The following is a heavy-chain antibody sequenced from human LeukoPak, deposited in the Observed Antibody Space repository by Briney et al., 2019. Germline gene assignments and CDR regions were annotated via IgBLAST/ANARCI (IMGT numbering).Heavy chain of an antibody. V-gene: IGHV3-66*01. J-gene: IGHJ1*01. Sequence: GGSLRLSCAASGFTVSSNYISWVRQAPGKGLEWVSVIQSGGYTFYADSVKGRFTISRDNSKNTLYLQMNSLRVEDTAVYYCARDRRAESSNTRSFPHWGQGTLVTVSS. CDR3: ARDRRAESSNTRSFPH. CDR2: IQSGGYT. D-gene: IGHD2/OR15-2a*01. CDR1: GFTVSSNY.